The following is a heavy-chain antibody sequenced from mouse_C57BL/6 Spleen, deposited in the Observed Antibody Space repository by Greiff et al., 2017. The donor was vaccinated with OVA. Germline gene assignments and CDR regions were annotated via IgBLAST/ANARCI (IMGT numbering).Heavy chain of an antibody. CDR2: IRSKSNNYAT. Sequence: EVNLVESGGGLVQPKGSLKLSCAASGFSFNTYAMNWVRQAPGKGLEWVARIRSKSNNYATYYADSVKDRFTISRDDSESMLYLQMNNLKTEDTAMDYCVSLYDYDDGYAMDYWGQGTSVTVSS. J-gene: IGHJ4*01. D-gene: IGHD2-4*01. CDR1: GFSFNTYA. CDR3: VSLYDYDDGYAMDY. V-gene: IGHV10-1*01.